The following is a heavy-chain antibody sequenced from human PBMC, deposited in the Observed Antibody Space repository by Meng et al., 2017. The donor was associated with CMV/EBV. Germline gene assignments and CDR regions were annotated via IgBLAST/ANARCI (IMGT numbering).Heavy chain of an antibody. V-gene: IGHV3-11*01. CDR2: ISDDGGTT. D-gene: IGHD2-8*01. Sequence: RLFCAASGFRFSDYCMGWIRQAPGKGLEWVSYISDDGGTTYYADSVKGRFTISRDNAKNSLYLQMNSLRAEDTAVYYCARDLNGFDYWGQGTLVTVSS. J-gene: IGHJ4*02. CDR3: ARDLNGFDY. CDR1: GFRFSDYC.